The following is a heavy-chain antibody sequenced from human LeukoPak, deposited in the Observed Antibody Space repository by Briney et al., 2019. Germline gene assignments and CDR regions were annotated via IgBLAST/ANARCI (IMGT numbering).Heavy chain of an antibody. CDR3: ARRFDS. CDR2: IYYSGST. J-gene: IGHJ4*02. Sequence: PSETLSLTCTVSGDSITNNYHWSWIWQPPGMGLEFIGYIYYSGSTDYNPSLKSRVTISMDTSKNQFSLRLTSVTAADTAVYYCARRFDSWGQGTLVTVSS. CDR1: GDSITNNYH. V-gene: IGHV4-59*01.